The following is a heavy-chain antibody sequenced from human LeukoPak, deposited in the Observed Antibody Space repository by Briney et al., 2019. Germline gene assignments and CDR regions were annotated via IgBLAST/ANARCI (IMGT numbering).Heavy chain of an antibody. J-gene: IGHJ4*02. V-gene: IGHV3-9*03. CDR2: ISWNSGSI. Sequence: PGGSLRLSCAASGFTFDDYAMHWVRQAPGKGLEWVSGISWNSGSIGYADSVKGRFTISRDNAKNSLYLQMNSLRAEDMALYYCAKGREYSSSSGLDYWGQGTLVAVSS. D-gene: IGHD6-6*01. CDR1: GFTFDDYA. CDR3: AKGREYSSSSGLDY.